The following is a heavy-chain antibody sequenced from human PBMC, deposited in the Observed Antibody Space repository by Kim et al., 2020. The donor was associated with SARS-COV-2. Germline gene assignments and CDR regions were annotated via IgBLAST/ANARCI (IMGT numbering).Heavy chain of an antibody. CDR2: IWYDGSNK. CDR1: RFTFSRYG. CDR3: AKERRKYCSGGSCHLEY. D-gene: IGHD2-15*01. Sequence: GGSLRLSCAASRFTFSRYGLHWVRQAPGKGLEWVAVIWYDGSNKYHADSVKGRFTISRDNSKNTLYLQMNNLRAEDTAVYYCAKERRKYCSGGSCHLEYWGQGTLVTVSS. J-gene: IGHJ4*02. V-gene: IGHV3-33*06.